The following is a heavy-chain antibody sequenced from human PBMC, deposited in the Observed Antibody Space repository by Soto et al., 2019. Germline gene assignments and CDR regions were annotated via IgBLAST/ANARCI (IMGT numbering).Heavy chain of an antibody. J-gene: IGHJ4*02. CDR2: IYYSGST. V-gene: IGHV4-59*01. CDR1: GGSISSYY. Sequence: SETLSLTCTVSGGSISSYYWSWIRQPPGKGLEWIGYIYYSGSTNYNPSLKSRVTISVDTSKNQFSLKLSSVTAADTAVYYCARVANDYGDRLYYFDYWGQGTLVTVPQ. D-gene: IGHD4-17*01. CDR3: ARVANDYGDRLYYFDY.